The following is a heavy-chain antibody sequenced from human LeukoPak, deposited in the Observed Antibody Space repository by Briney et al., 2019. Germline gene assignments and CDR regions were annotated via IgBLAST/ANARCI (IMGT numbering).Heavy chain of an antibody. CDR2: IYYSGST. Sequence: SETLSLTCTVSGGSISSYYWSWIRQPPGKGLEWIGYIYYSGSTNYNPSLKSRVTISVDTSKNQFSLKLSSMTAADTAVYYCARANSSSWWYDGNWFDPWGQGTLVTVSS. D-gene: IGHD6-13*01. CDR1: GGSISSYY. V-gene: IGHV4-59*01. CDR3: ARANSSSWWYDGNWFDP. J-gene: IGHJ5*02.